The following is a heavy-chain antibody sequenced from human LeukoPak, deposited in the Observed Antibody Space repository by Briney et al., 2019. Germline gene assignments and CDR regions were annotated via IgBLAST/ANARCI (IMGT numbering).Heavy chain of an antibody. CDR2: ISGGGDIT. V-gene: IGHV3-23*01. Sequence: GGSLRLSCAASGFNFANHAMSWVRQTPGKGLEWVSAISGGGDITYYADSVRGRFTISRDNSKDTLFLQMHSLRPGDTAVYYWVREDTPATANYWGQGTLVTISS. CDR3: VREDTPATANY. D-gene: IGHD2-21*02. CDR1: GFNFANHA. J-gene: IGHJ4*02.